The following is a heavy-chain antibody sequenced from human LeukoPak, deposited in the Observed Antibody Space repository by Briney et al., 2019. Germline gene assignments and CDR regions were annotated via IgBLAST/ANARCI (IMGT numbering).Heavy chain of an antibody. CDR2: INPSGGST. V-gene: IGHV1-46*01. CDR1: GYTFTSYN. D-gene: IGHD3-3*01. J-gene: IGHJ5*02. Sequence: ASVKVSCKASGYTFTSYNINWVRQAPGQGLEWMGIINPSGGSTSYAQKLQGRVTMTTDTSTSTAYMELRSLRSDDTAVYYCARDGGVPDAGYDFWSGYYTADWFDPWGQGTLVTVSS. CDR3: ARDGGVPDAGYDFWSGYYTADWFDP.